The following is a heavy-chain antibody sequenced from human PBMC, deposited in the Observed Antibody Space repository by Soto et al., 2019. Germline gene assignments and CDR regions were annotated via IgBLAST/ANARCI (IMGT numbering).Heavy chain of an antibody. J-gene: IGHJ4*02. Sequence: QVQLVESGGGVVQPGRSLRLSCAASGFTFSSYGMHWVRQAPGKGLEWVAVISYDGSNKYYADSVKGRFTISRDNSKNTLYLQMNSLRAEDTAVYYCAKDLGVGATGFDYWGQGTLVTVSS. CDR1: GFTFSSYG. V-gene: IGHV3-30*18. CDR3: AKDLGVGATGFDY. CDR2: ISYDGSNK. D-gene: IGHD1-26*01.